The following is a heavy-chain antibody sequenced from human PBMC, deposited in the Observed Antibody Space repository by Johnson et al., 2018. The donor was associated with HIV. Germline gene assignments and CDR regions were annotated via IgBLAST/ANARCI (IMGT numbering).Heavy chain of an antibody. CDR2: IRYDGSNK. CDR3: TTEGDAFDI. J-gene: IGHJ3*02. CDR1: GFTFSSYG. V-gene: IGHV3-30*02. Sequence: QVQLVESGGGVVQPGGSLRLSCAASGFTFSSYGMHWVRQAPGKGLEWVAFIRYDGSNKYYADSVKGRFTISRDNSKNTLYLQMSSLRTEDAAVYYCTTEGDAFDIWGQGTMVTVSS.